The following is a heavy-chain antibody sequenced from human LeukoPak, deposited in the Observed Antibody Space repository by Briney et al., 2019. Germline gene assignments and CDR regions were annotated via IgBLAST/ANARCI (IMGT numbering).Heavy chain of an antibody. Sequence: ASVKVSCKASGYTFTSYDINWVRQATGQGLEWMGWMNPNSGNTGYAQKFQGRVTMTRNTSISTAYMELSSLRSEDTAVYYCATGEFGDNAFDIRGQGTMVTVSS. V-gene: IGHV1-8*01. D-gene: IGHD3-10*01. CDR3: ATGEFGDNAFDI. J-gene: IGHJ3*02. CDR1: GYTFTSYD. CDR2: MNPNSGNT.